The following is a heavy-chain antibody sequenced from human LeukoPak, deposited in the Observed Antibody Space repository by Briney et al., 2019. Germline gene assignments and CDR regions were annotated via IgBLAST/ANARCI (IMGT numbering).Heavy chain of an antibody. CDR3: ARAGFYASVNQDYYYYYMDV. CDR2: IYYSGST. Sequence: SETLSLTCTASGGSISSYYWSWIRQPPGKGLEWIGYIYYSGSTNYNPSLKSRVTISVDTSKNQFSLKLSSVTAADTAVYHCARAGFYASVNQDYYYYYMDVWGTGTTVTVSS. V-gene: IGHV4-59*01. CDR1: GGSISSYY. J-gene: IGHJ6*03. D-gene: IGHD2/OR15-2a*01.